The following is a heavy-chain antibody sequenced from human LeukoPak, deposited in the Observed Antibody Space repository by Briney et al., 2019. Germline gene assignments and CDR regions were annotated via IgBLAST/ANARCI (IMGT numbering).Heavy chain of an antibody. Sequence: GGSLRLSCAASGFTFGTFAFSWVRQAPGKGLEWVSSITGDDSTYYADSVKGRFTISRDTSSNTLYLQMNSLRAEDAALYYCAKGHYDFRDYWGQGTLVTVSS. CDR1: GFTFGTFA. V-gene: IGHV3-23*01. D-gene: IGHD3-3*01. CDR3: AKGHYDFRDY. CDR2: ITGDDST. J-gene: IGHJ4*02.